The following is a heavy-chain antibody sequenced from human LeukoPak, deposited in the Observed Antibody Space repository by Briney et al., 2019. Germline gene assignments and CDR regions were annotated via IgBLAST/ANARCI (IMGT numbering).Heavy chain of an antibody. J-gene: IGHJ4*02. CDR3: ASQPAAADVDY. CDR2: IRQDGSKK. CDR1: GFTVGIYW. D-gene: IGHD2-2*01. V-gene: IGHV3-7*03. Sequence: HSGGSLTLAWAPSGFTVGIYWMTWVRHAPGKGLEWVANIRQDGSKKSYVDSVTGRFTISRDNAKDSLYLQMNSLRADDTGVYYCASQPAAADVDYWGQGTLVTVSS.